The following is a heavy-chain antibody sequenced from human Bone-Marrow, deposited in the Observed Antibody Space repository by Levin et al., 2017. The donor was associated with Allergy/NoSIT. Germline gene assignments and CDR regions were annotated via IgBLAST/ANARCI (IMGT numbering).Heavy chain of an antibody. J-gene: IGHJ3*02. D-gene: IGHD5-18*01. CDR2: ISSRSSRI. V-gene: IGHV3-21*01. Sequence: SGESLKISCAASGFSFNNYSMNWVRQAPGKGLEWVSSISSRSSRIYYVDSVEGRFTISRDNAKSSLFLQMNSLRAEDTAVYYCARAKQGYIYDPFDMWGQGTLVTVSS. CDR1: GFSFNNYS. CDR3: ARAKQGYIYDPFDM.